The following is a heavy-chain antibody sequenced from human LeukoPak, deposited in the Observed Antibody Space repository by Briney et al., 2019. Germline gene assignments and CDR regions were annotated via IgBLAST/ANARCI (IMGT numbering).Heavy chain of an antibody. J-gene: IGHJ4*02. CDR2: IYHSGST. CDR1: GYSISSGYY. Sequence: SETLSLTCTVSGYSISSGYYWGWIRQPPGKGLEWIGSIYHSGSTYYNPSLKSRVTISVDTSKNQFSLKLSSVTAADTAVYYCARDTLYSYVPDWGQGTLVTVSS. D-gene: IGHD5-18*01. CDR3: ARDTLYSYVPD. V-gene: IGHV4-38-2*02.